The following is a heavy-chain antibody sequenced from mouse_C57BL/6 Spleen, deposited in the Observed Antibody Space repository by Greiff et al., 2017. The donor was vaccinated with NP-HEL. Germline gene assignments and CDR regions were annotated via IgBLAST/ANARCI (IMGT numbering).Heavy chain of an antibody. CDR1: GYTFTDYY. CDR3: ARGNLDAWFAY. V-gene: IGHV1-26*01. CDR2: INPNNGGT. J-gene: IGHJ3*01. Sequence: VQLQQSGPELVKPGASVKISCKASGYTFTDYYMNWVKQSHGKSLEWIGDINPNNGGTSYNQKFKGKATLTVDKSSSTAYMELRSLTSEDSAVYYCARGNLDAWFAYWGQGTLVTVSA.